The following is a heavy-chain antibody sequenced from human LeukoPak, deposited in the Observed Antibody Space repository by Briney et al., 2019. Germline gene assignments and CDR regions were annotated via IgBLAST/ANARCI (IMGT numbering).Heavy chain of an antibody. V-gene: IGHV3-64*01. Sequence: PGGSLRLSCAASGFTFSIYAMHWVRQAPGKGLEYVSAISSNGGSTYYANSVKGRFTISRDNSKNTLYLQMGSLRAEDMAVYYCARGGSYYDFWSGYSPRNDWFDPWGQGTLVTVSS. D-gene: IGHD3-3*01. CDR1: GFTFSIYA. J-gene: IGHJ5*02. CDR3: ARGGSYYDFWSGYSPRNDWFDP. CDR2: ISSNGGST.